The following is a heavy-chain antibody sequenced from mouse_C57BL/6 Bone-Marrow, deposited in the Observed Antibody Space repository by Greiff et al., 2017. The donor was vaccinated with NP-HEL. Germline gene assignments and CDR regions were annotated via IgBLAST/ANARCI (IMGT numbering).Heavy chain of an antibody. CDR2: ISSGGDYI. J-gene: IGHJ1*03. D-gene: IGHD1-1*01. V-gene: IGHV5-9-1*02. CDR3: TRDITPYWYFDV. Sequence: EVKVVESGEGLVKPGGSLKLSCAASGFTFSSYAMSWVRQTPEKRLEWVAYISSGGDYIYYADTVKGRFTISRDNARNTLYLQMSSLKSEDTAMYYCTRDITPYWYFDVWGTGTTVTVSS. CDR1: GFTFSSYA.